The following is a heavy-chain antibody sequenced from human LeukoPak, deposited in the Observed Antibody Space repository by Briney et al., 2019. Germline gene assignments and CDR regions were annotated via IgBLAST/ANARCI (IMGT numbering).Heavy chain of an antibody. D-gene: IGHD1-1*01. CDR2: IGISSGNT. Sequence: GASLRLSCTASGFPFSDYSMNWVRQAPGKGLEWISYIGISSGNTKYADSVRGRFTISADNAKNSLYLQMNSLRVEDTAVYYCARDHNYAFDNWGQGTLVSVSS. CDR1: GFPFSDYS. CDR3: ARDHNYAFDN. J-gene: IGHJ4*02. V-gene: IGHV3-48*04.